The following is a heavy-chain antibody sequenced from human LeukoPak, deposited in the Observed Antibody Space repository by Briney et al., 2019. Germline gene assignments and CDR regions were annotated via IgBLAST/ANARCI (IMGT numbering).Heavy chain of an antibody. CDR2: IDYSGIT. D-gene: IGHD2-15*01. CDR1: GGSISSSSYH. Sequence: SETLSLICTVSGGSISSSSYHWGWLRQPPGKGLEWIGSIDYSGITYYNPSLKSRVTISVDTSKNQFSLKLTSVTAADTAVYFCARVTCSGGSCYSLDYWGQGTLVTVSS. V-gene: IGHV4-39*07. J-gene: IGHJ4*02. CDR3: ARVTCSGGSCYSLDY.